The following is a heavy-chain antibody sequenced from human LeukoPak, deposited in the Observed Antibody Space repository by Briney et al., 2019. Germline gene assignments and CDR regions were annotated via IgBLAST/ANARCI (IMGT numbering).Heavy chain of an antibody. Sequence: GGSLRLSCAASGFIFSTYSMSWVRQAPGKGLEWVSSISSSSSYIHYADSVKGRFTISRDNAQNSLYLQMNSLRAEDTAVYYCARDLDLGSWLYWGQGTLVTVSS. CDR3: ARDLDLGSWLY. CDR1: GFIFSTYS. D-gene: IGHD6-13*01. CDR2: ISSSSSYI. J-gene: IGHJ4*02. V-gene: IGHV3-21*04.